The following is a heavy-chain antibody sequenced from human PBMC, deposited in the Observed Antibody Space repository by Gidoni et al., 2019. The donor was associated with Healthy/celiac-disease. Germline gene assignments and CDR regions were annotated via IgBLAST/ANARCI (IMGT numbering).Heavy chain of an antibody. D-gene: IGHD6-19*01. V-gene: IGHV4-61*01. CDR1: GGSVSSGSYY. Sequence: QVQLQESGPGLVKPSETLSLTCTVSGGSVSSGSYYWSWIRQPPGKGLEWIGYIYYSGSTNYNPSLKSRVTISVDTSKNQFSLKLSSVTAADTAVYYCARDSRRQWLVRAGVYYYYYYGMDVWGQGTTVTVSS. CDR3: ARDSRRQWLVRAGVYYYYYYGMDV. J-gene: IGHJ6*02. CDR2: IYYSGST.